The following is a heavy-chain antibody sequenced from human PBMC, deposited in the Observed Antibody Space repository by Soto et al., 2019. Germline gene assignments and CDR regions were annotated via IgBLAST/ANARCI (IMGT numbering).Heavy chain of an antibody. J-gene: IGHJ4*01. D-gene: IGHD2-2*01. CDR1: GYSFTTYW. CDR3: ARHFVGSTRGIFDY. CDR2: IYPYDSDT. V-gene: IGHV5-51*01. Sequence: PGESLKISCQTSGYSFTTYWIGWVRQMTGKGMEWMGNIYPYDSDTTYSPSFPGQVTISADKSITTAYLPWSGLRASDTAMYFWARHFVGSTRGIFDYWGQGTLVTVSS.